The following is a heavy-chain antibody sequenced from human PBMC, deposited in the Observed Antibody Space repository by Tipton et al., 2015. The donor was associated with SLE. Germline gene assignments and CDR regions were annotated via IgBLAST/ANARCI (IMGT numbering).Heavy chain of an antibody. D-gene: IGHD1-26*01. CDR1: GASVTSTSYY. V-gene: IGHV4-39*07. CDR3: ARGVLGGSYPY. J-gene: IGHJ4*02. Sequence: TLSLTCAVSGASVTSTSYYWGWIRQPPGKGLEWIGTIYYTGSTYFHPSLKSRVTISADTSKNQFSLKLSSVTAADTAVYYCARGVLGGSYPYWGQGTLVTVSS. CDR2: IYYTGST.